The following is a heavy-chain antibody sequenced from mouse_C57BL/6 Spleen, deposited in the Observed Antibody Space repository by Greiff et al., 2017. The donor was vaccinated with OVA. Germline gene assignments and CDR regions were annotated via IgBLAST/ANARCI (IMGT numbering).Heavy chain of an antibody. Sequence: VQLQQSGPVLVKPGASVKMSCKASGYTFTDYYMNWVKQSHGKSLEWIGVINPYNGGTSYNQKFKGKATLTVDKSSSTAYMELNSLTSEDSAVYYCAGGDYEGYFDVWGTGTTVTVSS. CDR2: INPYNGGT. CDR1: GYTFTDYY. CDR3: AGGDYEGYFDV. J-gene: IGHJ1*03. V-gene: IGHV1-19*01. D-gene: IGHD2-4*01.